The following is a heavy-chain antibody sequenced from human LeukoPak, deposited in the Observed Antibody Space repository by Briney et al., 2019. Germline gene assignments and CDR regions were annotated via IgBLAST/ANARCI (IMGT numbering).Heavy chain of an antibody. CDR3: ARCGDYDFWSGYLD. D-gene: IGHD3-3*01. V-gene: IGHV4-34*01. Sequence: SETLSLTCAVYGGSFSGYYWSWIRQPPGKGLEWIGEINHSGSTNYNPSLKSRVTISVDTSKNQFSLKLSSVTAADTAVYYCARCGDYDFWSGYLDWGQGTLVTVSS. CDR1: GGSFSGYY. J-gene: IGHJ4*02. CDR2: INHSGST.